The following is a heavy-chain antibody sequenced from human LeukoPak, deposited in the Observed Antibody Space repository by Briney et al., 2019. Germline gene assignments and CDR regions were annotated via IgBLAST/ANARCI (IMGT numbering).Heavy chain of an antibody. CDR2: TYYSGST. V-gene: IGHV4-59*01. Sequence: SETLSLTCTVSGGSISNYYWSWIRQPPGKGLEWIGYTYYSGSTNYNPSLKTRVTISVDTSKNQFSLKLSSVTAADTAVYHCARGYSNGRIDCWGQGILVTVSS. CDR1: GGSISNYY. D-gene: IGHD6-19*01. CDR3: ARGYSNGRIDC. J-gene: IGHJ4*02.